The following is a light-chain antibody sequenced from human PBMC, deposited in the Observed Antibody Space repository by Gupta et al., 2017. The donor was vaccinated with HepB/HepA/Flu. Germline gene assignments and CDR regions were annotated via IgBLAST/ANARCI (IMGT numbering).Light chain of an antibody. Sequence: EIVMTQSPATLSVSPGESATLSCRASQSVSSNLAWYKQKPGQAPRLLIYGASTRATGIPARFSGSGSGTEFTLTISSLQSEDFAVYYCQQDNNWPPWTFGQGTKVEIK. CDR1: QSVSSN. J-gene: IGKJ1*01. V-gene: IGKV3-15*01. CDR2: GAS. CDR3: QQDNNWPPWT.